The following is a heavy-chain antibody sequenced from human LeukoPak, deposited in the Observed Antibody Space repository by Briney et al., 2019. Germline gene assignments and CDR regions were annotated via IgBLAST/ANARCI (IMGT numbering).Heavy chain of an antibody. V-gene: IGHV3-15*01. Sequence: PGGSLRLSCAASGFTVSSNYMSWLRQAPGKGLEWVGRIKSNSDGGTTDYAASVKGRFTISRDDSKNTVYLQMNSLKTEDTAVYYCLWWDYWGQGTLVTVSS. D-gene: IGHD2-21*01. CDR1: GFTVSSNY. J-gene: IGHJ4*02. CDR3: LWWDY. CDR2: IKSNSDGGTT.